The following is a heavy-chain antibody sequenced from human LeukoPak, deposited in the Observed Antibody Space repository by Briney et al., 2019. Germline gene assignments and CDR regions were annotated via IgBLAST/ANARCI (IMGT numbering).Heavy chain of an antibody. V-gene: IGHV3-21*01. CDR2: ISSSSSYI. Sequence: PGGSLRLSCAASTFAFSTYSMSWVRQVPGKGLEWVSSISSSSSYIYYADSVKGRFTISRDNAKNSLYLQMNSLRAEDTAVYYCARGAYYYEDWGQGTLVTVS. CDR1: TFAFSTYS. J-gene: IGHJ4*02. CDR3: ARGAYYYED. D-gene: IGHD3-22*01.